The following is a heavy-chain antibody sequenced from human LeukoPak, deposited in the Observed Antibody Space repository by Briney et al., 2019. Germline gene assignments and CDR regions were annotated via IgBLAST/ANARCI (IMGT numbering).Heavy chain of an antibody. CDR1: GFTFNSYA. CDR2: ISSNGGST. D-gene: IGHD2-21*02. Sequence: PGGSLRLSCAASGFTFNSYAMHWVRQAPGKGLEYISAISSNGGSTYYANSVKGRFTISRDNSKNTLYPQMGSLRAEDMAVYYCARGPGVTYYYYYYMDVWGKGTTVTVSS. CDR3: ARGPGVTYYYYYYMDV. J-gene: IGHJ6*03. V-gene: IGHV3-64*01.